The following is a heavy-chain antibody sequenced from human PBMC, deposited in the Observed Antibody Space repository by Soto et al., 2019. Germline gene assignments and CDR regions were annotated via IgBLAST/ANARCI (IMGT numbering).Heavy chain of an antibody. V-gene: IGHV3-30*03. Sequence: PGGSLRLSCAASEFTFSSYDMHWVRQAPGKGLEWVAVISYHGIDKYYADSVRGRFTISRDNAKNSLYLQMNSLRAEDTAVYYCARGLREVDYWGQGTLVTAPQ. J-gene: IGHJ4*02. CDR3: ARGLREVDY. CDR1: EFTFSSYD. CDR2: ISYHGIDK.